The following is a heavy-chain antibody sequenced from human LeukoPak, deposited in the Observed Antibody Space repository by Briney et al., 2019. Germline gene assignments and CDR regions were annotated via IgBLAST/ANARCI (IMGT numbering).Heavy chain of an antibody. CDR1: GFTFSSYA. D-gene: IGHD4-17*01. V-gene: IGHV3-30*04. CDR3: ARVSPNTVTTLQYFDY. J-gene: IGHJ4*02. Sequence: GGSLRLSCAASGFTFSSYAMHWVRQAPGKGLAWVAVISYDGSNKYYADSVKGRFTISRDNAKNSLYLQMNSLRAEDTAVYYCARVSPNTVTTLQYFDYWGQGTLVTVSS. CDR2: ISYDGSNK.